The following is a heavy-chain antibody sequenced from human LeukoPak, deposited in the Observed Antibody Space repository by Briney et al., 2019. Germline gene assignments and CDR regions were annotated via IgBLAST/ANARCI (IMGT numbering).Heavy chain of an antibody. J-gene: IGHJ4*02. CDR1: GYTFTGYY. D-gene: IGHD5-24*01. CDR2: IIPIFGTA. Sequence: GASVKVSCKASGYTFTGYYMHWMRQAPGQGLEWMGRIIPIFGTANYAQKFQGRVTITTDESTSTAYMELSSLRSEDTAVYYCARESRDVYNLYYFDYWGQGTLVTVSS. V-gene: IGHV1-69*05. CDR3: ARESRDVYNLYYFDY.